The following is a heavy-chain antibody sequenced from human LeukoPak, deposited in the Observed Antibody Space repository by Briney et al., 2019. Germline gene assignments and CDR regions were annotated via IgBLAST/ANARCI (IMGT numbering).Heavy chain of an antibody. J-gene: IGHJ4*02. CDR2: IKSDGREK. CDR1: GFTCSSYW. CDR3: VRDYVWGTYHPDY. Sequence: GGSVRLSCAASGFTCSSYWMSWFRPIPGNGLDWLGNIKSDGREKYYLQSVRGRITIYRDNAKNSLFLQMNSLRGEDTAVYYCVRDYVWGTYHPDYWGQGSLVTVTS. V-gene: IGHV3-7*04. D-gene: IGHD3-16*02.